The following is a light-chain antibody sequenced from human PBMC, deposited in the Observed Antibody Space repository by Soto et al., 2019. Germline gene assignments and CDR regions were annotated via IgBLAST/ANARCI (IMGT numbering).Light chain of an antibody. Sequence: EIILTQSPDTLSLSPGERATLSCRASQTVSSNYLAWCQQRPGQAPRLLIYSASRRPTDIPVRFSGSGSGAEFTLTISSLQSEDFAIYYCQQYNNLPPTFGQGTKVDIK. CDR2: SAS. CDR1: QTVSSN. V-gene: IGKV3-15*01. J-gene: IGKJ1*01. CDR3: QQYNNLPPT.